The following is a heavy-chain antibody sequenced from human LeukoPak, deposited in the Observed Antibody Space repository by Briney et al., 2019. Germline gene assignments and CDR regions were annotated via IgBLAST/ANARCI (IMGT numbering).Heavy chain of an antibody. J-gene: IGHJ4*02. CDR1: GYTFTGYY. D-gene: IGHD3-3*01. V-gene: IGHV1-2*02. CDR3: ARGDYDFWSGYPTDY. Sequence: ASVKVSCKASGYTFTGYYMHWVRQAPGQELEWMGWINPNSGGTNYAQKFQGRVTMTRDTSISTAYMELSRLRSDDTAVYYCARGDYDFWSGYPTDYWGQGTLVTVSS. CDR2: INPNSGGT.